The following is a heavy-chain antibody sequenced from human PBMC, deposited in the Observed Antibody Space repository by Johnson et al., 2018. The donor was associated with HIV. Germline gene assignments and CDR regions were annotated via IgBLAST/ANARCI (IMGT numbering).Heavy chain of an antibody. CDR3: AKDCSSGWWRITKSDAFDI. D-gene: IGHD6-19*01. CDR2: ISYDGNNK. V-gene: IGHV3-30*18. Sequence: QMLLVESGGGVVQPGRSLRLSCAASGFTFSSYGMHWVRQAPGKGLEWVAVISYDGNNKYYADSVKGRFTISRDNSKNTPYRQMNSLRAEDTAVYYCAKDCSSGWWRITKSDAFDIWGQGTMVTVSS. J-gene: IGHJ3*02. CDR1: GFTFSSYG.